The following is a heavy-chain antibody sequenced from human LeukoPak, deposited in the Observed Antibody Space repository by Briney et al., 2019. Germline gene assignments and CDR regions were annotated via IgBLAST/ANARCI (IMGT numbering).Heavy chain of an antibody. J-gene: IGHJ4*02. CDR3: ARGPHIVVVTAIDY. D-gene: IGHD2-21*02. CDR2: IWYDGSNK. CDR1: GFIFSDYG. V-gene: IGHV3-33*01. Sequence: GRSLRLSCAASGFIFSDYGMHWVRQAPGKGLEWVAVIWYDGSNKYYADSVEGRFTISRDNAKNTLYLQMNSLRAEDTAVYYCARGPHIVVVTAIDYWGQGTLVTVSP.